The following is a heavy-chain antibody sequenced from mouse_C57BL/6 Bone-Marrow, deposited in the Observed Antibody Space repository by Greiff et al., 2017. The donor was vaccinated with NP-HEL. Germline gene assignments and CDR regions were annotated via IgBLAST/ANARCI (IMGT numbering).Heavy chain of an antibody. CDR1: GYTFTSYW. CDR3: ARRGDSYNGFDD. J-gene: IGHJ2*01. Sequence: VQLQQPGAELVMPGASVKLSCKASGYTFTSYWMHWVQQRPGQGLEWIGEIDPSDSYTNYNHKFKGKSTLTVDKSSSTVYLQLRSLTSEDSAVYYWARRGDSYNGFDDWGKGTTLTVSS. CDR2: IDPSDSYT. V-gene: IGHV1-69*01. D-gene: IGHD2-12*01.